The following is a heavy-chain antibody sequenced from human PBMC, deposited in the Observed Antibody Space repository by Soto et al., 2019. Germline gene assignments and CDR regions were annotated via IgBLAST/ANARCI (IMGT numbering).Heavy chain of an antibody. CDR3: AREHDSSGYHHWYFDY. CDR1: GGTFSSYG. V-gene: IGHV1-69*01. D-gene: IGHD3-22*01. CDR2: IIPIFGTA. Sequence: QVQLVQSGAEVKKPGSSVQVSCKASGGTFSSYGISWVRQAPGQGLEWMGGIIPIFGTANYAQKFQGRVTITADESTNTAYMELSCLRSEDTAVYYCAREHDSSGYHHWYFDYWGQGTLVTVSS. J-gene: IGHJ4*02.